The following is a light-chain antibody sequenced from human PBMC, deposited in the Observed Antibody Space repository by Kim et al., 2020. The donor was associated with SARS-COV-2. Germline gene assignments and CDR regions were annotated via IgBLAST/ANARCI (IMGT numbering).Light chain of an antibody. V-gene: IGLV1-47*01. CDR1: SSNIGSNY. Sequence: QSVLTQAPSASATPGQRVTISCSGSSSNIGSNYVYWYQQLPGTAPNVLIHTDNRRPSGVPDRFSGSKSVTSASLAISGLRSEDEADYYCGSWDDSLNGPVFGGGTQLTVL. CDR3: GSWDDSLNGPV. J-gene: IGLJ3*02. CDR2: TDN.